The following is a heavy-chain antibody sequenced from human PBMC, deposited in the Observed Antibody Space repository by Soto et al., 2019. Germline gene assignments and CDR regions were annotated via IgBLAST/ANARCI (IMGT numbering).Heavy chain of an antibody. V-gene: IGHV2-70*04. J-gene: IGHJ5*02. D-gene: IGHD1-1*01. Sequence: GPTLVNPTQTLRLTCTFSWFSLSSSGMRVSWIRQPPGKALEWLARIDWDDDKYYSTSLRTRLTISKDTSKNQVVLTMTNMDPVDTATYYCAKTGTDGSWFDPWGQGTLVTVSS. CDR2: IDWDDDK. CDR3: AKTGTDGSWFDP. CDR1: WFSLSSSGMR.